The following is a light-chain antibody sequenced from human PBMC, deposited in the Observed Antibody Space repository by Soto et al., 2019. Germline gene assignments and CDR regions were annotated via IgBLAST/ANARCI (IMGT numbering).Light chain of an antibody. Sequence: EMVMTHSPSTLSLSPVGRATLSCSASQSVVSDLVWYRQKPGQAPRLLIYGASNRATGIPDRFSGSGSGTDFTLTISRLDPEDSAVYYSPQSGRSGTFGQGTKVDIK. CDR1: QSVVSD. V-gene: IGKV3-20*01. J-gene: IGKJ1*01. CDR3: PQSGRSGT. CDR2: GAS.